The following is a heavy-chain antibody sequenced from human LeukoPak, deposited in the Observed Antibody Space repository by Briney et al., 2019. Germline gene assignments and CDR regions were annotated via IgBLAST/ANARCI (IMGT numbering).Heavy chain of an antibody. D-gene: IGHD3-3*01. V-gene: IGHV4-59*08. CDR1: GGSISSYY. Sequence: SETLSLTCTVSGGSISSYYWSWIRQPPGKGLEWIGYIYYSGSTNYNPSLMSRVTISVDTSKNQFSLKLSSVTAADTAVYYCARLPYYDFWSGYFDYWGQGTLVTVSS. CDR3: ARLPYYDFWSGYFDY. J-gene: IGHJ4*02. CDR2: IYYSGST.